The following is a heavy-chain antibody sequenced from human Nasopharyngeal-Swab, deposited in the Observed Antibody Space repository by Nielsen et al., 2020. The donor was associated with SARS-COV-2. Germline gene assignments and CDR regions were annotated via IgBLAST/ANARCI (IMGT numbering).Heavy chain of an antibody. Sequence: GESLKISCAASGFTFSGYAMSWVRQAPGKGLEWVSAIGGTGGSNYYADSVKGQFTISRDNSKNTLYLQMNSLRAEDTTVDYCAKARGCSGGSCYVHWYFDLWGRGTLVTVSS. CDR3: AKARGCSGGSCYVHWYFDL. J-gene: IGHJ2*01. D-gene: IGHD2-15*01. V-gene: IGHV3-23*01. CDR2: IGGTGGSN. CDR1: GFTFSGYA.